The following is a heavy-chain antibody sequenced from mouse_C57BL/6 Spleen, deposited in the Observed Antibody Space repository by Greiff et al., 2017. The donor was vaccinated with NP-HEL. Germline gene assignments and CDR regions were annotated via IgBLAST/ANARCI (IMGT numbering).Heavy chain of an antibody. CDR2: IYPGDGDT. D-gene: IGHD2-3*01. CDR3: ARDGYGAMDY. CDR1: GYAFSSSW. J-gene: IGHJ4*01. V-gene: IGHV1-82*01. Sequence: QVQLKQSGPELVKPGASVKISCKASGYAFSSSWMNWVKQRPGKGLEWIGRIYPGDGDTNYNGKFKGKATLTADKSSSTAYMQLSSLTSEDSAVYFCARDGYGAMDYWGQGTSVTVSS.